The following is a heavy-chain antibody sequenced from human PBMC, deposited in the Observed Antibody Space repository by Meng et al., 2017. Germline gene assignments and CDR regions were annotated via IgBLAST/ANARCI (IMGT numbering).Heavy chain of an antibody. D-gene: IGHD3-16*02. J-gene: IGHJ6*02. CDR3: ARDHTTFGGVIVIWHYYGMDV. V-gene: IGHV3-21*01. Sequence: GESLKISCAASGFTFSSYSMNWVRQAPGKGLECVSSISSSSSYIYYADSVKGRFTISRDNAKNSLYLQMNSLRAEDTAVYYCARDHTTFGGVIVIWHYYGMDVWGQGTTVTVSS. CDR2: ISSSSSYI. CDR1: GFTFSSYS.